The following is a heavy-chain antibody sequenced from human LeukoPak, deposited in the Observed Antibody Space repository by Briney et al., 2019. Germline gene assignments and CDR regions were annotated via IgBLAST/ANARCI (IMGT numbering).Heavy chain of an antibody. V-gene: IGHV4-59*08. CDR3: ARDDYGVFDAFDV. CDR1: GGSISSHY. J-gene: IGHJ3*01. D-gene: IGHD3-16*01. Sequence: SETLSLTCTVSGGSISSHYWTWIRQPPGKGLEWIGYIYNTGTTNYNPPLKSRVTISLDTSKNQFSLKLTYVTAADTAVYFCARDDYGVFDAFDVWGQGTVVTVSS. CDR2: IYNTGTT.